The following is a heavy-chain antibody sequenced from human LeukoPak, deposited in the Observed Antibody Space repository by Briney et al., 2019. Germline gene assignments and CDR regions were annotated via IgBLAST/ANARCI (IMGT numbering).Heavy chain of an antibody. CDR2: IRQDGGDE. V-gene: IGHV3-7*01. CDR3: ARDWVSLSSGRVFDY. D-gene: IGHD3-22*01. Sequence: GGSLRLSCAASGFTFSSYWMSWVRQAPGKGLEWVANIRQDGGDEYYVDSVKGRFTISRDNAKNSLYLQMNVLRVEDTTFYYCARDWVSLSSGRVFDYWGQGTLVTVSS. CDR1: GFTFSSYW. J-gene: IGHJ4*02.